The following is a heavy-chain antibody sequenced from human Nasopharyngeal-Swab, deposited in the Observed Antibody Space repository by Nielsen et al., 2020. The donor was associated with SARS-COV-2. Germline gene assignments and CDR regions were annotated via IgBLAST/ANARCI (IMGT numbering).Heavy chain of an antibody. D-gene: IGHD3-10*01. CDR2: ISAYNGNT. CDR3: ARAAEEYGSGSYYNPGAAFDI. CDR1: GYTYTSYG. J-gene: IGHJ3*02. Sequence: ASVQDSCKASGYTYTSYGISWLRQPTGQGLEWMGWISAYNGNTNYAQKLQGRVTMTTDTSTSTAYMELRSLRSDDTAVYYCARAAEEYGSGSYYNPGAAFDIWGQGTMVTVSS. V-gene: IGHV1-18*01.